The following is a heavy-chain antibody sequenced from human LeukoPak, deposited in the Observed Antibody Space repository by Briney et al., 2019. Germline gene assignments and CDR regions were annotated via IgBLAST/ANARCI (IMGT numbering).Heavy chain of an antibody. J-gene: IGHJ4*02. V-gene: IGHV3-30-3*01. Sequence: GGSLRLSCAASGFTFSSYAMHWVRQAPGKGLEWMAVISYDGSNKYYADSVKGRFTISKDTSKNTLSLQMNSLGVGDTGLYYCARAFASGIRRALFGGLLRAQGTLVTVSS. CDR1: GFTFSSYA. CDR2: ISYDGSNK. CDR3: ARAFASGIRRALFGGLL. D-gene: IGHD3-10*02.